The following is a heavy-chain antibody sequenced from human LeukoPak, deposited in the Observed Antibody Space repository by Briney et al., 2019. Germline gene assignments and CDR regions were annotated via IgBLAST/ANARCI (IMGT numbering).Heavy chain of an antibody. CDR1: GFTFSSYE. CDR3: ASLPTGVPAADAFDI. Sequence: PGGSLRLSCAASGFTFSSYEMNWVRQAPGKGLEWVSYISSSGSTIYYADSVKGRFTISRDNVKNSLYLQMNSLRAEDTAVYYCASLPTGVPAADAFDIWGQGTMVTVSS. J-gene: IGHJ3*02. CDR2: ISSSGSTI. D-gene: IGHD2-2*01. V-gene: IGHV3-48*03.